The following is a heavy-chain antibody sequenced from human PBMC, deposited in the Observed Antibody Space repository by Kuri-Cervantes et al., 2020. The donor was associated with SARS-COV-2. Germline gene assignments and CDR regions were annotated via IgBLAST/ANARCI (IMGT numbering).Heavy chain of an antibody. Sequence: GESLKISCAASGFTFSSYSMSWVRQAPGKGLEWVANIKQDGSEKYYVDSAKGRFTISRDNAKNSLYLQMNSLRAEDTAVYYCARDRGIVVVPAAIWFDPWGQGTLVTVSS. D-gene: IGHD2-2*01. CDR1: GFTFSSYS. V-gene: IGHV3-7*01. CDR2: IKQDGSEK. CDR3: ARDRGIVVVPAAIWFDP. J-gene: IGHJ5*02.